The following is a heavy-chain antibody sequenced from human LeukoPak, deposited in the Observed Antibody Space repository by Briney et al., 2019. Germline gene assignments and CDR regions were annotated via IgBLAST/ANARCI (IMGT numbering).Heavy chain of an antibody. CDR2: MSGSGGST. V-gene: IGHV3-23*01. Sequence: GGSLRLSCAASGFTFSSCAMSWVRQAPGKGLEWVSAMSGSGGSTYYADSVKGRFTISRDNSKNTLYLQMNSLRAEDTAVYYCAKDRNRGYSGSFDYWGQGTLVTVSS. CDR3: AKDRNRGYSGSFDY. CDR1: GFTFSSCA. D-gene: IGHD5-12*01. J-gene: IGHJ4*02.